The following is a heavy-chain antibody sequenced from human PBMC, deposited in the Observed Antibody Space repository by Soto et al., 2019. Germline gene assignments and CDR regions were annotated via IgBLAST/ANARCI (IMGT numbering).Heavy chain of an antibody. CDR1: GFTFSSYS. V-gene: IGHV3-48*01. Sequence: GGSLRLSCAASGFTFSSYSMNWVRQAPGKGLEWVSYISSSSSTIYYADSVKGRFTISRDNAKNSLYLQMNSLRAEDTAVYYCARDIAVAGTTVDWWGQGTLVTVSS. J-gene: IGHJ4*02. CDR3: ARDIAVAGTTVDW. D-gene: IGHD6-19*01. CDR2: ISSSSSTI.